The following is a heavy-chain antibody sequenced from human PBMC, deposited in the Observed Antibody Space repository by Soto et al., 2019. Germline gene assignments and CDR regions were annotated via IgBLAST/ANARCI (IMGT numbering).Heavy chain of an antibody. D-gene: IGHD6-13*01. CDR1: VGSISSSSYY. CDR2: IDYSGST. CDR3: ARFGSSCFDY. J-gene: IGHJ4*02. V-gene: IGHV4-39*01. Sequence: QLQLQESGPGLVKPSETLSLTCTVSVGSISSSSYYWGWIRQPPGQGLEWIGSIDYSGSTYYNPSPKGRVTISVDTSKNHFPLKLSSVTAADTAVYYCARFGSSCFDYWGQGTLVTVSS.